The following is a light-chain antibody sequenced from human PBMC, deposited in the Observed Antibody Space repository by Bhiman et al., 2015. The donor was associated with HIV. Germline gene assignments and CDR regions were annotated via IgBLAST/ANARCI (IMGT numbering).Light chain of an antibody. J-gene: IGLJ3*02. Sequence: SLHRVLGQRVTISCTGSSSNIGAGYDVHWYQQLPGTAPKLLIYGDNNRPSGVPDRFSGSKSGTSASLAITGLQAEDEADYYCQSYDSSLSGGVFGGGTKLTVL. CDR3: QSYDSSLSGGV. CDR2: GDN. CDR1: SSNIGAGYD. V-gene: IGLV1-40*01.